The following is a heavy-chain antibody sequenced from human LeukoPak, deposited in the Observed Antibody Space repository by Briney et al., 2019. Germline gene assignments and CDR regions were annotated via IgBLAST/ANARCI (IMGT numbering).Heavy chain of an antibody. CDR1: GFTFSSYS. V-gene: IGHV3-21*01. Sequence: GGSLRLSCAASGFTFSSYSMNSVRQAPGKGLEWVSSISSSSSYIYYADSVKGRFTISRDNAKNSLYLQMNSLKAEVTAVYYCARVRPGHYYDSFDYWGQGTLVTVSS. CDR3: ARVRPGHYYDSFDY. D-gene: IGHD3-22*01. J-gene: IGHJ4*02. CDR2: ISSSSSYI.